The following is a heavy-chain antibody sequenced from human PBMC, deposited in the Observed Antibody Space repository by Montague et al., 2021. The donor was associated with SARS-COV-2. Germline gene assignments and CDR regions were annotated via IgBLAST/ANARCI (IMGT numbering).Heavy chain of an antibody. CDR2: FYYSAST. Sequence: SETLSLTCTVSGGSISSSSYYWGWIRQPPGKGLEWIGSFYYSASTYYNPSLKSRVTISVDTSKNQFSVKLSSVTAADTAVYYCARHGWGWLRLLRPFDYWGQGTLVTVSS. D-gene: IGHD5-12*01. CDR3: ARHGWGWLRLLRPFDY. V-gene: IGHV4-39*01. CDR1: GGSISSSSYY. J-gene: IGHJ4*02.